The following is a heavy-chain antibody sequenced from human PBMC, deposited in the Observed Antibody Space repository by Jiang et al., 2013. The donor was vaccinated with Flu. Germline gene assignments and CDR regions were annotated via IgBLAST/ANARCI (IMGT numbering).Heavy chain of an antibody. D-gene: IGHD6-19*01. CDR1: GGSISSYY. CDR3: ARTGYSSGWYSTDAFDI. J-gene: IGHJ3*02. V-gene: IGHV4-59*01. CDR2: IYYSGST. Sequence: GPGLVKPSETLSLTCTVSGGSISSYYWSWIRQPPGKGLEWIGYIYYSGSTNYNPSLKSRVTISVDTSKNQFSLKLSSVTAADTAVYYCARTGYSSGWYSTDAFDIWGQGTMVTVSS.